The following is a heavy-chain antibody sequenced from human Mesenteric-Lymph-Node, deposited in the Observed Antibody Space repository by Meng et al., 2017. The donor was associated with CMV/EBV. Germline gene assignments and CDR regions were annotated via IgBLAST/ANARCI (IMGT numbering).Heavy chain of an antibody. CDR1: GFTLSSYW. V-gene: IGHV3-74*01. CDR3: ARDNDFTNSY. D-gene: IGHD2-8*01. Sequence: GESLKISCAASGFTLSSYWMHWVRQAPGKGLVWVSRINSDESSTSYADSVKGRFTISRDNAKNSLYLQMNSLRAEDTAVYYCARDNDFTNSYWGQGTLVTVSS. CDR2: INSDESST. J-gene: IGHJ4*02.